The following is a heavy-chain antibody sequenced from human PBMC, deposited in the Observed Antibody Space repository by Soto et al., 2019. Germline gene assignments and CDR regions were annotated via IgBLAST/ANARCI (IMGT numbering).Heavy chain of an antibody. D-gene: IGHD5-18*01. CDR1: GYTFTSYD. J-gene: IGHJ6*02. CDR3: ARAVGIQLWAQSDV. CDR2: MNPNSGNT. Sequence: QVQLVQSGAEVKKPGASVKVSCKASGYTFTSYDINWVRQATGQGLEWMGWMNPNSGNTGYAQKCRGRVTMTRNTAISTAYMELSSLRSEDTAVYYCARAVGIQLWAQSDVWGQGTTVTVSS. V-gene: IGHV1-8*01.